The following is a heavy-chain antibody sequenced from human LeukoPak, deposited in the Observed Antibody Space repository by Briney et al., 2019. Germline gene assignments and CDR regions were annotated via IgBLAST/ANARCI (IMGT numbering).Heavy chain of an antibody. CDR2: ISSSSSYI. CDR3: ARDSRAAGTGAVGGYFAL. Sequence: GGSLRLSCAASGFTFSSYSMNWVRQAPGKGLEWVSSISSSSSYIYYADSVKGRFTISRDNAKNSLYLQMNSLRAEDAAVYYCARDSRAAGTGAVGGYFALWGRGTLVIVSS. V-gene: IGHV3-21*04. J-gene: IGHJ2*01. CDR1: GFTFSSYS. D-gene: IGHD6-13*01.